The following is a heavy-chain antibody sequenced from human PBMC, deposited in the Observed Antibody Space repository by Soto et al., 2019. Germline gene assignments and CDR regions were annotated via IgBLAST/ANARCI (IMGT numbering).Heavy chain of an antibody. J-gene: IGHJ3*01. V-gene: IGHV1-8*01. CDR1: RYSFTSYD. CDR3: ARVSFLAPVTGAEIFDF. Sequence: QVQLVQSGAEVKKPGASVKVSCKASRYSFTSYDMNWVRQAPGQGLEMMGWVNPTSGDTDYAQKFQDRVTMTTDPPIRTAYMALSSRRSEDTAVYYCARVSFLAPVTGAEIFDFWGQGTMVTVSS. D-gene: IGHD2-21*02. CDR2: VNPTSGDT.